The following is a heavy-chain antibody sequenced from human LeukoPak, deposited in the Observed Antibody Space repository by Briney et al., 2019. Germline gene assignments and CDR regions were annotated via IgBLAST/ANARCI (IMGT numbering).Heavy chain of an antibody. CDR1: GFTFSSYW. J-gene: IGHJ4*02. D-gene: IGHD2-15*01. V-gene: IGHV3-7*01. CDR2: IKQDGSEK. CDR3: ARDGCSGSSCYSDY. Sequence: GGSLRLSCAASGFTFSSYWMSWVRQAPGKGLEWVANIKQDGSEKYYVDSVKGRFTISRDNAKNSLYLQMNSLRAEDTAVYYCARDGCSGSSCYSDYWGQGTLVTVSS.